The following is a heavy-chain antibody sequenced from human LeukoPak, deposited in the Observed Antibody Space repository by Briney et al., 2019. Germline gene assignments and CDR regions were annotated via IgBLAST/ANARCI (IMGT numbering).Heavy chain of an antibody. Sequence: SETLSLTCTVSGGSISSYYWSWIRQPPGKGLEWIGYIYYSGTTNYNPSLKSRVTISIDTSKNQFSLKLSSVTAADTAVYYCARGVYIAAAQYGYWGQGTLVSVSS. V-gene: IGHV4-59*01. CDR3: ARGVYIAAAQYGY. J-gene: IGHJ4*02. D-gene: IGHD6-13*01. CDR2: IYYSGTT. CDR1: GGSISSYY.